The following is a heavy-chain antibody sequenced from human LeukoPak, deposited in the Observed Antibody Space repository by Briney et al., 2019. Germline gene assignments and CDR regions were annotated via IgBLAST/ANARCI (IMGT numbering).Heavy chain of an antibody. D-gene: IGHD5-24*01. J-gene: IGHJ4*02. CDR3: ARRVRFGDGWVFDS. CDR2: INHSGNT. V-gene: IGHV4-34*01. CDR1: GGSFSGYY. Sequence: SETLSLTCAVYGGSFSGYYWSWIRQSPGKGLEWIGEINHSGNTNYNSSLKSRVTMSVDTSKNQFSLSLSSVTAADTAVYYCARRVRFGDGWVFDSWGRGTLVTVSS.